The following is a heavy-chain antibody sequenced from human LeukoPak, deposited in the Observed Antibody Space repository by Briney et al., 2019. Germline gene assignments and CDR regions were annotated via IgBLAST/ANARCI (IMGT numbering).Heavy chain of an antibody. CDR3: AREKSSGWFLFDY. CDR2: ISSSGSTI. Sequence: AGGSLRLSCAASGFTFSDYYMSWIRQAPGKGLEWVSYISSSGSTIYYADSVKGRFTISRDNAKNSLYLQMNSLRAEDTAVYYCAREKSSGWFLFDYWGQGTLVTVSS. J-gene: IGHJ4*02. D-gene: IGHD6-19*01. CDR1: GFTFSDYY. V-gene: IGHV3-11*01.